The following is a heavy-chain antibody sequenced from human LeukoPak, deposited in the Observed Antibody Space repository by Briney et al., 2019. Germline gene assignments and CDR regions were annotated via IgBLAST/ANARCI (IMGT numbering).Heavy chain of an antibody. J-gene: IGHJ4*02. CDR2: IIPIFGTA. D-gene: IGHD2-15*01. CDR1: GGTFSSYA. Sequence: GASVKVSCKASGGTFSSYAISWVRQAPGQGLEWMGGIIPIFGTANYAQKFQGRVTITADESTSTAYMELSSLRSEDTAVYYCAREGGYCSGGSCAYYFDYWGQGTLVTVSS. CDR3: AREGGYCSGGSCAYYFDY. V-gene: IGHV1-69*13.